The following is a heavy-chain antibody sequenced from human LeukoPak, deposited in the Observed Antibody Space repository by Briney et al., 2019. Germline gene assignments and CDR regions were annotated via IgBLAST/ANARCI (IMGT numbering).Heavy chain of an antibody. Sequence: PGGSLRLSCAASGFTFSNAWMSWVRQAPGKGLEWVGRIKSKTDGGTTDYAALVKGRFTISRDDSKNTLYLQMNSLKTEDTAVYYCTTDLQEYRLSNHPGPVYWGQGTLVTVSS. D-gene: IGHD2-2*01. CDR1: GFTFSNAW. CDR3: TTDLQEYRLSNHPGPVY. J-gene: IGHJ4*02. CDR2: IKSKTDGGTT. V-gene: IGHV3-15*01.